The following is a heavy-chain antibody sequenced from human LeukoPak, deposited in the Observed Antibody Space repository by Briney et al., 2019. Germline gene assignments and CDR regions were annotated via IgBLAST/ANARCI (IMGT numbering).Heavy chain of an antibody. V-gene: IGHV3-64D*09. Sequence: PGGSLRLSCSASGFTFSSYAMHWVRLAPGQGLEYVSAISSNGGSTYYADSVKGRFTISRDNSKNTMYLQMSSLRAEDTAVYYCVSGSVDAFDIWGQGTMVTVSS. J-gene: IGHJ3*02. D-gene: IGHD3-22*01. CDR3: VSGSVDAFDI. CDR2: ISSNGGST. CDR1: GFTFSSYA.